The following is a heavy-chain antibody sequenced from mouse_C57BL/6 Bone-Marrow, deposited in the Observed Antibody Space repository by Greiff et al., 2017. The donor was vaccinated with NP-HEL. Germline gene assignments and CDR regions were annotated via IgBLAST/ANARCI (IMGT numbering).Heavy chain of an antibody. CDR2: ISYDGSN. V-gene: IGHV3-6*01. CDR1: GYSITSGYY. CDR3: ASSYYSNLWYFDV. Sequence: EVQLQESGPGLVKPSQSLSLTCSVTGYSITSGYYWNWIRQFPGNKLEWMGYISYDGSNNYNPSLKNRISITRDTSKNQFFLKLNSVTTEDTATYYCASSYYSNLWYFDVWGTGTTVTVSS. J-gene: IGHJ1*03. D-gene: IGHD2-5*01.